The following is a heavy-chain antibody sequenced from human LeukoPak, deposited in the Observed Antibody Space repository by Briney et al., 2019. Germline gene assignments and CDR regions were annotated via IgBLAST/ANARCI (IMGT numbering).Heavy chain of an antibody. Sequence: GGSLRLSCAASGFTFSSYATSWVRQAPGKGLEWVSAISGSGGSTYYADSVKGRFTISRDNSKNTLYLQMNSLRAEDTAVYYCAKVLAGSSSWYFDYWGQGTLVTVSS. V-gene: IGHV3-23*01. CDR3: AKVLAGSSSWYFDY. D-gene: IGHD6-13*01. CDR1: GFTFSSYA. CDR2: ISGSGGST. J-gene: IGHJ4*02.